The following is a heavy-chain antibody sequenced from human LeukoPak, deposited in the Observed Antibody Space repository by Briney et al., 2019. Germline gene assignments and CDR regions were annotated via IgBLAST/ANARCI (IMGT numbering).Heavy chain of an antibody. V-gene: IGHV4-34*01. CDR1: GGSFSGYY. D-gene: IGHD2-2*01. CDR3: ARGGGPRYCSSTSCYARGNYYYYYGMDV. Sequence: SETLSLTCAVYGGSFSGYYWSWIRQPPGKGLEWIGEINHSGSTNYNPSLKSRVTISVDPSKNQFSLKLSSVSAADTAVYYCARGGGPRYCSSTSCYARGNYYYYYGMDVWGKGTTVTVSS. J-gene: IGHJ6*04. CDR2: INHSGST.